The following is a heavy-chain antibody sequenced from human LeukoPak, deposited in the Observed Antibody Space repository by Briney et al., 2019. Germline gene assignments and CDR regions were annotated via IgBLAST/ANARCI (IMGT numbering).Heavy chain of an antibody. CDR1: GFTFSSYA. J-gene: IGHJ5*02. Sequence: GFLRLSCAASGFTFSSYAMSWVRQAPGKGLEWVSAISGSGGSTYYADSVKGRFTISRDNSKNTLYLQMNSLRAEDTAVYYCAKVIGDSSGYYGWLDPWGQGTLVTVSS. V-gene: IGHV3-23*01. CDR2: ISGSGGST. D-gene: IGHD3-22*01. CDR3: AKVIGDSSGYYGWLDP.